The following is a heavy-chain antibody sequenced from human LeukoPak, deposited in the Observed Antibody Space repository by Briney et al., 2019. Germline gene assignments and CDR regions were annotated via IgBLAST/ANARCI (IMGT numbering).Heavy chain of an antibody. Sequence: ASVKVSCKASGYTFTSYDINWVRQAPGQGLEWMGWMNPNSGNTGYAQKFQGRVTMTRNTSISTAYMELSSLRSEDTAVYYCALLVVAATPRYYYYMDVWGKGTTVTVSS. CDR2: MNPNSGNT. V-gene: IGHV1-8*01. CDR3: ALLVVAATPRYYYYMDV. D-gene: IGHD2-15*01. J-gene: IGHJ6*03. CDR1: GYTFTSYD.